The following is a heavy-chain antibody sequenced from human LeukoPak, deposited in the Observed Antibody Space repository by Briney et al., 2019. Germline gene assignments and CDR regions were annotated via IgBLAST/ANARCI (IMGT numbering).Heavy chain of an antibody. Sequence: GGSLRLSCAASGFSFSSYGMHWVRQAPGKGLEWVAFVRYDGSNKYEDSVRGRFTISRDNSKNTMYLQMNGLRAEDTAVYYCVRDWGYDSSGYWQKYFDTWGQGTLVTVSS. D-gene: IGHD3-22*01. CDR1: GFSFSSYG. J-gene: IGHJ4*02. CDR3: VRDWGYDSSGYWQKYFDT. V-gene: IGHV3-30*02. CDR2: VRYDGSNK.